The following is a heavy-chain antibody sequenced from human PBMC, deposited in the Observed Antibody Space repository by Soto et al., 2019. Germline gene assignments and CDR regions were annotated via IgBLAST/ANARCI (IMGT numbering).Heavy chain of an antibody. Sequence: PGGSLRLSCEASGFTFSTSWMHWVRQTPGKGLVWVSRINSDGSSVSYTDSVKGRFTISRDNAKNTLYLEMNSLTAEDTAVYYCARPSSLFIVMDFWGQGTQVTVSS. V-gene: IGHV3-74*01. J-gene: IGHJ4*01. CDR1: GFTFSTSW. CDR2: INSDGSSV. D-gene: IGHD3-16*02. CDR3: ARPSSLFIVMDF.